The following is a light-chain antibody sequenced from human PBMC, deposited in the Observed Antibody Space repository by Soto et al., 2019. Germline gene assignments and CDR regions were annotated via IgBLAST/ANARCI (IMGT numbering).Light chain of an antibody. CDR1: QSVTDN. J-gene: IGKJ1*01. CDR3: QQYKDWPRT. Sequence: EIVMTQSPATLSVSPGERATLSCRASQSVTDNLAWYQQKPGQAPRLLIYGASTRYTGVPARFSGGGSETEFTLTISSLQSEDFAVYYCQQYKDWPRTFGQGTKVDIK. CDR2: GAS. V-gene: IGKV3-15*01.